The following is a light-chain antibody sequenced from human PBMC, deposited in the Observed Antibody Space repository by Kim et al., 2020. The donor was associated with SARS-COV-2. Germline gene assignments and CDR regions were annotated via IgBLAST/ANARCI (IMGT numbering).Light chain of an antibody. CDR3: QQRTSWPLT. J-gene: IGKJ4*01. CDR1: ESVSGS. CDR2: NTF. V-gene: IGKV3-11*01. Sequence: EIVLTQSPATLSLSPGERATLSCRASESVSGSLVWYQQKPGRAPRLVIYNTFNRATGIPARFSGSGSGTDFTLTISSLEPEDFAVYYCQQRTSWPLTFGGGTKVYIK.